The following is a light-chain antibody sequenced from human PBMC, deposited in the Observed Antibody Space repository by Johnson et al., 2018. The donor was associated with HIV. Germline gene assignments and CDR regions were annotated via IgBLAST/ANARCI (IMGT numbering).Light chain of an antibody. CDR1: SSNIGNNF. V-gene: IGLV1-51*01. J-gene: IGLJ1*01. CDR2: DNS. Sequence: QSLLTQPPSVSAAPGQKVTISCSGSSSNIGNNFVSWYQHLPGTAPKLLVYDNSKRTSGIPDRFSATKSGTSATLGITGLQTGDEADYYCGTWDSSLSAGGVFGTGTKVTVL. CDR3: GTWDSSLSAGGV.